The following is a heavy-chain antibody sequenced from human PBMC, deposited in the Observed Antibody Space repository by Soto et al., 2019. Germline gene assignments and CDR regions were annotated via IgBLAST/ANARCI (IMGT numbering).Heavy chain of an antibody. D-gene: IGHD6-19*01. V-gene: IGHV4-39*01. CDR1: GGSISSSSYY. Sequence: SETLSLTCTVSGGSISSSSYYWGWIRQPPGKGLEWIGSIYYSGSTYYNPSLKSRVTISVDTSKNQFSLKLSPVTAADTAVYYCATRIAVAGHPLNWFDPWGQGTLVTVSS. J-gene: IGHJ5*02. CDR3: ATRIAVAGHPLNWFDP. CDR2: IYYSGST.